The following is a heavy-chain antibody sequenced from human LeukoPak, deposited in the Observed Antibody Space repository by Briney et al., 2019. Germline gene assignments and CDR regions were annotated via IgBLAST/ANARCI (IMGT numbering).Heavy chain of an antibody. CDR3: ASTVTTRAPFDY. J-gene: IGHJ4*02. CDR1: GFTFSSYS. CDR2: ISGSSSYI. Sequence: GGSLRLSCAASGFTFSSYSMNWVRQAPGKGLEWVSSISGSSSYIYYADSVKGRFTISRDNAKNSLYLQMNSLRAEDTAVYYCASTVTTRAPFDYWGQGALVTVSS. V-gene: IGHV3-21*01. D-gene: IGHD4-11*01.